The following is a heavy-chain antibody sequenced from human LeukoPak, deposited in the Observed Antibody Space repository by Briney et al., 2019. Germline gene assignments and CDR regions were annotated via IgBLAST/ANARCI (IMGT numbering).Heavy chain of an antibody. Sequence: PSETLSLTCTVSGDSISSGGYYWSWLRQPPGKGLEWIGYIYHSGSTSYNPSLKSRVTISVDRSKNQFSLKLSSVTAADTAVYYCARDQRYGGNSGFDIWGQGTMVTVSS. CDR2: IYHSGST. CDR1: GDSISSGGYY. CDR3: ARDQRYGGNSGFDI. J-gene: IGHJ3*02. D-gene: IGHD4-23*01. V-gene: IGHV4-30-2*01.